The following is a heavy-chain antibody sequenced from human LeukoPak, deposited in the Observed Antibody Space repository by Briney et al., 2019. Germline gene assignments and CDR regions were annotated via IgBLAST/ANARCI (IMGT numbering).Heavy chain of an antibody. Sequence: SETLSLTCTVSGGSISSYYWSWIRQPPGKGLEWIGYIYYSGSTNYNPSLKSRVTISVDTSKNQFSLKLSSVTAADTAVYYCARVGAAAGTRGQGTLVTVSS. CDR2: IYYSGST. D-gene: IGHD6-13*01. CDR3: ARVGAAAGT. CDR1: GGSISSYY. J-gene: IGHJ4*02. V-gene: IGHV4-59*01.